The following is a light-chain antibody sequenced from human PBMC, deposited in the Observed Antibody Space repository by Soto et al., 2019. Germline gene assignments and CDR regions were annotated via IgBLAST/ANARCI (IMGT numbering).Light chain of an antibody. Sequence: EIVLTQSPGTLSLSPGERATLSCRASQSFSSNYLAWYQQKPGQAPRILIYGATTRATGIPDRFSGSESGTDSTLTISRLEPEDSAVYYCQQYSSVWTFGQGTKVDIK. V-gene: IGKV3-20*01. J-gene: IGKJ1*01. CDR3: QQYSSVWT. CDR1: QSFSSNY. CDR2: GAT.